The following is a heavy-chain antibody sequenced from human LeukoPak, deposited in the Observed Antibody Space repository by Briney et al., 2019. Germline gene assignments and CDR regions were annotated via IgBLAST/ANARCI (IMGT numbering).Heavy chain of an antibody. Sequence: GGSLRLSCAASGFTFSSHGMHWVRQAPGKGLEWVTFIRSDGSSNYYGDSVKGRFTLSRDNFKNTLSLQMNSLRAEDTAVYYCARDKGTSCLSSFDYWGQGTLVTVSS. CDR1: GFTFSSHG. CDR3: ARDKGTSCLSSFDY. CDR2: IRSDGSSN. D-gene: IGHD6-6*01. J-gene: IGHJ4*02. V-gene: IGHV3-30*02.